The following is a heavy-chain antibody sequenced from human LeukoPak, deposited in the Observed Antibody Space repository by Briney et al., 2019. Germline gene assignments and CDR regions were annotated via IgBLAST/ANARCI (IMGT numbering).Heavy chain of an antibody. J-gene: IGHJ4*02. Sequence: ASVKVSCKASGYTFTSYGISWVRQAPGQGLEWMGWISAYNGNTNYAQKLQGRVTMTTDTSTSTAYMELRSLRSDDTAVYYRARALGRIAVAGTGGYWGQGTLVTVSS. CDR3: ARALGRIAVAGTGGY. CDR2: ISAYNGNT. D-gene: IGHD6-19*01. CDR1: GYTFTSYG. V-gene: IGHV1-18*04.